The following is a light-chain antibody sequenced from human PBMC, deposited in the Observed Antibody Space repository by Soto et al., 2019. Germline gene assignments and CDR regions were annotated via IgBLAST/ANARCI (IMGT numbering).Light chain of an antibody. Sequence: EMVLTQSPATLSGSPGERVTLSCRASRSISRNLAWYQQKAGQAPRLLIYGASTRATGIPDRFSGRGSGTEFTLTINGLQSEDFATYYCQPHNNWLVVTFGGGTKVDIK. CDR2: GAS. CDR1: RSISRN. V-gene: IGKV3-15*01. CDR3: QPHNNWLVVT. J-gene: IGKJ4*01.